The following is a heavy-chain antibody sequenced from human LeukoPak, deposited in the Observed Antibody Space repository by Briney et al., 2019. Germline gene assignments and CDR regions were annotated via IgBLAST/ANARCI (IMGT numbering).Heavy chain of an antibody. CDR3: ARHLSGSPPLGYFDY. D-gene: IGHD1-26*01. V-gene: IGHV4-59*08. J-gene: IGHJ4*02. Sequence: SETLSLTCTVSGGSISSYYWSWIRQPPGKGLEWIGYIYYSGSTNYNPSLKSRVTKSVNTSKNQFTLKLSSVTAADTAVYYCARHLSGSPPLGYFDYWGQGTLVTVSS. CDR1: GGSISSYY. CDR2: IYYSGST.